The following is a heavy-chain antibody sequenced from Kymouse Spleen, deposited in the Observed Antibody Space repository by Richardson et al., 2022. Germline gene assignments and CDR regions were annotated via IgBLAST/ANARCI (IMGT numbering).Heavy chain of an antibody. D-gene: IGHD7-27*02. Sequence: EVQLVESGGGLVQPGRSLRLSCAASGFTFDDYAMHWVRQAPGKGLEWVSGISWNSGSIGYADSVKGRFTISRDNAKNSLYLQMNSLRAEDTALYYCAITGDGFDYWGQGTLVTVSS. CDR2: ISWNSGSI. CDR1: GFTFDDYA. CDR3: AITGDGFDY. V-gene: IGHV3-9*01. J-gene: IGHJ4*02.